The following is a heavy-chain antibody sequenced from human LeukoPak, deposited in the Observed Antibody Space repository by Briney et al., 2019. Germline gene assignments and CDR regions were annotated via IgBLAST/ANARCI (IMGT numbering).Heavy chain of an antibody. CDR2: INPNSGGT. CDR3: ARYSYANRDFDY. V-gene: IGHV1-2*06. D-gene: IGHD5-18*01. Sequence: ASVKVSCKASGYTFTGYYMHWVRQAPGQGLEWMGRINPNSGGTNYAQKFQGRDTMTRDTSISTAYMELSRLRSDDTAVYYCARYSYANRDFDYWGQGTLVTVSS. CDR1: GYTFTGYY. J-gene: IGHJ4*02.